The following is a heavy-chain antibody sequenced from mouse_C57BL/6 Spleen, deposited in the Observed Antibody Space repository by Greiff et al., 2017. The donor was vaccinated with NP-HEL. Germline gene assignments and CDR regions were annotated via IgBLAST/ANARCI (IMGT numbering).Heavy chain of an antibody. D-gene: IGHD4-1*01. CDR3: ARALSNWVYWYFDV. V-gene: IGHV5-16*01. CDR1: GFTFSDYY. J-gene: IGHJ1*03. CDR2: INYDGSST. Sequence: EVQLVESEGGLVQPGSSMKLSCTASGFTFSDYYMAWVRQVPEKGLEWVANINYDGSSTYYLDSLKSRFIISRDNAKNILYLQMSSLKSEDTATYYCARALSNWVYWYFDVWGTGTTVTVSS.